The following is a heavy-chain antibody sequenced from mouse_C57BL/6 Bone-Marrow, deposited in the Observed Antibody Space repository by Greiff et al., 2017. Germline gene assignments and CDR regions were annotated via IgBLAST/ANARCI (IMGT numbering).Heavy chain of an antibody. CDR1: GYTFTDYY. V-gene: IGHV1-26*01. Sequence: EVQLQQSGPELVKPGASVKISCKASGYTFTDYYMNWVKQSHGKSLEWIGDINPNNGGTSYNQKFKGKATLTVDKSSSTAYMELRSLTSEDSAVYYCAREGSYGYWGQGTTLTVSS. CDR3: AREGSYGY. CDR2: INPNNGGT. D-gene: IGHD1-1*02. J-gene: IGHJ2*01.